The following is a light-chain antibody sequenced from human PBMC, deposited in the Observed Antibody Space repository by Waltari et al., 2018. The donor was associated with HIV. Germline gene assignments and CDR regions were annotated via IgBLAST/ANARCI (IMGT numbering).Light chain of an antibody. CDR2: YDD. CDR3: AAWDDSLNGYV. V-gene: IGLV1-36*01. CDR1: TSNIGNNA. J-gene: IGLJ1*01. Sequence: QSVLTQPPSVSEAPSQRVTISPPGTTSNIGNNAVNWYHQVPGKAPKLLIYYDDLLSSGVSDRFSGSKSGTSASLAIRGLQSEDEADYYCAAWDDSLNGYVFGSGTKVTVL.